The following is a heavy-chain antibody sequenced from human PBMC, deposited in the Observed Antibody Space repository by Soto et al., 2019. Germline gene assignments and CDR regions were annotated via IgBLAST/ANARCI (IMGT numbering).Heavy chain of an antibody. D-gene: IGHD3-3*01. J-gene: IGHJ6*02. Sequence: QVQLVESGGGVVQPGRSLRLSCAASGFTFSSYGMHWVRQAPGKGLEWVAVIWYDGSNKYYADSVKGRFTISRDNSKNTLNLQMNSLRAEDTAVYYCARDRAYYDFWRGMDVWGQGTTVTVSS. CDR3: ARDRAYYDFWRGMDV. CDR2: IWYDGSNK. V-gene: IGHV3-33*01. CDR1: GFTFSSYG.